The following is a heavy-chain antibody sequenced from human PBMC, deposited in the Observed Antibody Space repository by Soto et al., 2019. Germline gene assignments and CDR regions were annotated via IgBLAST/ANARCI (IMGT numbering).Heavy chain of an antibody. CDR1: GYTFTGYY. Sequence: ASVKVSCKASGYTFTGYYMHWVRQAPGQGLEWMGWISPYSGDTNYAQKFQGRVTMTTDTSMGTAYMELRSLRSDDTAVYYCASSFTSSQWRYGMDVWGQGTTVTVSS. CDR3: ASSFTSSQWRYGMDV. V-gene: IGHV1-2*02. D-gene: IGHD2-2*01. J-gene: IGHJ6*02. CDR2: ISPYSGDT.